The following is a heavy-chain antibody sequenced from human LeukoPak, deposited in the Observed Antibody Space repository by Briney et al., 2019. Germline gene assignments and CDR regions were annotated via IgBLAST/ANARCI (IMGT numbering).Heavy chain of an antibody. CDR3: VRVRLQGPITMVRGVANRNYYYCYYMDV. Sequence: PSETLSLTCAVYGGSFSGYYWSWIRQPPGKGLEWIGEMNHSGSTNYNPSLKSRVTISVDTSKNQFSLKLSSVTAADTAVYYCVRVRLQGPITMVRGVANRNYYYCYYMDVWGKGTTVTVSS. CDR2: MNHSGST. CDR1: GGSFSGYY. J-gene: IGHJ6*03. D-gene: IGHD3-10*01. V-gene: IGHV4-34*01.